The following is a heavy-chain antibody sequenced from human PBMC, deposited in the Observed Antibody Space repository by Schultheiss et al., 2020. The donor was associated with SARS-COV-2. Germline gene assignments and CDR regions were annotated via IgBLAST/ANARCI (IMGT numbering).Heavy chain of an antibody. Sequence: SETLSLTCAVSGGSISSSNWWSWVRQPPGKGLEWIGEIYHSGSTNYNPSLKSRVTISVDTSKNQFSLKLSSVTAADTAVYYCAKWRNYYDSSGYYWGQGTLVTVSS. CDR3: AKWRNYYDSSGYY. J-gene: IGHJ4*02. CDR1: GGSISSSNW. D-gene: IGHD3-22*01. V-gene: IGHV4-4*02. CDR2: IYHSGST.